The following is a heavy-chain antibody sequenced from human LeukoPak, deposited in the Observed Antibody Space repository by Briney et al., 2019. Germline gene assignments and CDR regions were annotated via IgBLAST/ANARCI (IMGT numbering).Heavy chain of an antibody. Sequence: PGGSLRLSCAASGFTFSSYEMNWVRQAPGKGLEWLSYISSSGSTIYYADSVKGRFTISRENAKNSLFLQRNSLRAEDTAIYYCARSPLRLGELSFYFDYWGQGSLVTVSS. V-gene: IGHV3-48*03. J-gene: IGHJ4*02. CDR2: ISSSGSTI. CDR1: GFTFSSYE. D-gene: IGHD3-16*02. CDR3: ARSPLRLGELSFYFDY.